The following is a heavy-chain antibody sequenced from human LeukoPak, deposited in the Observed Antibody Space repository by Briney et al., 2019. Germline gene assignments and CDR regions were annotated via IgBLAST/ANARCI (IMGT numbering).Heavy chain of an antibody. CDR3: ARGALVLDY. D-gene: IGHD4/OR15-4a*01. CDR1: GLTFSSYR. Sequence: GESLRLSCAASGLTFSSYRMGWVRQAPGKGLEWVANIKQDGSEKYYVDSVKGRFTISRDNAKNLLYLQMNSLRAEDTAVYYCARGALVLDYWGQGTLVTVSS. V-gene: IGHV3-7*01. CDR2: IKQDGSEK. J-gene: IGHJ4*02.